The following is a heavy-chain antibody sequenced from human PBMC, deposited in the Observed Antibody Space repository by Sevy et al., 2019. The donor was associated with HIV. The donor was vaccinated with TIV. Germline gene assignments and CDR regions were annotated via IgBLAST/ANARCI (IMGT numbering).Heavy chain of an antibody. J-gene: IGHJ6*02. CDR3: ARAGYSSGPQGYYYYGMDV. Sequence: ASVKVSCKASGYTFTSYYMHWVRQAPGQGLEWMGIINPSGGSTSYAQKFQGRVTMTRDTSTSTVYMELSSLRSEDTAVYYCARAGYSSGPQGYYYYGMDVWGQGTTVTVSS. D-gene: IGHD6-19*01. CDR1: GYTFTSYY. V-gene: IGHV1-46*01. CDR2: INPSGGST.